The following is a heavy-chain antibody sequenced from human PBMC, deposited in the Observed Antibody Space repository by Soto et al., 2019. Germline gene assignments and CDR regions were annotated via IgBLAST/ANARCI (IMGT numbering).Heavy chain of an antibody. CDR2: INPNSGGT. D-gene: IGHD3-10*01. V-gene: IGHV1-2*02. CDR1: GYTFTGYY. Sequence: QVQLVQSGAEVKKPGASVKVSCKASGYTFTGYYMHWVRQAPGQGLEWMGWINPNSGGTNYAQKFQGRVTMTRDTSLSTAYMELSRLRSDDTAVYDCARDENYGSGSYTYYYYYGMDVWGQGTTVTVSS. CDR3: ARDENYGSGSYTYYYYYGMDV. J-gene: IGHJ6*02.